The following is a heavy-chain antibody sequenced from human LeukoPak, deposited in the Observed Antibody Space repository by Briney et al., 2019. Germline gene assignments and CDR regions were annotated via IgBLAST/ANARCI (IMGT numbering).Heavy chain of an antibody. CDR2: ISSSSSYT. CDR3: ARDSGYSGYSDY. D-gene: IGHD5-12*01. CDR1: GFTFSDYY. V-gene: IGHV3-11*05. J-gene: IGHJ4*02. Sequence: KPRGSLRLSCAASGFTFSDYYMSWIRQAPGKGRERVSYISSSSSYTDYADSAKGRFTISRDNAKNSLNLQMNSLRAEDTAVYYCARDSGYSGYSDYWGQGTLVTVSS.